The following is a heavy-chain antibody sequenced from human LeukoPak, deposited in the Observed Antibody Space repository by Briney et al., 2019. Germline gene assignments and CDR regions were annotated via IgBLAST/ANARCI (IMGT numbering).Heavy chain of an antibody. Sequence: GASVKVSCKASGYTFTSYGISWVRQAPGQGLEWMGWISAYNGNTNYAQKLQGRVTMTTDTSTSTAYMELRSLRSDDTAVYYCARAPPGGGGNYLYYYYYMDVWGKGTTVTVSS. D-gene: IGHD4-23*01. CDR2: ISAYNGNT. V-gene: IGHV1-18*01. CDR1: GYTFTSYG. J-gene: IGHJ6*03. CDR3: ARAPPGGGGNYLYYYYYMDV.